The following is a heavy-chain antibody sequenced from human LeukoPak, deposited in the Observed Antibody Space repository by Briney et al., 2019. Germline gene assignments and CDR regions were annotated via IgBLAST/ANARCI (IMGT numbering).Heavy chain of an antibody. D-gene: IGHD2-8*01. Sequence: PGGSLRLSCAASGFTFSSYWMNWVRHAPGKGLVWVARIKSDGSSINYADSVKGRFTISRDNAKNTLYLQMNSLRAEDTAVYYCATLYAGSTEYWGRGTLVTVSS. CDR3: ATLYAGSTEY. J-gene: IGHJ4*02. CDR2: IKSDGSSI. V-gene: IGHV3-74*01. CDR1: GFTFSSYW.